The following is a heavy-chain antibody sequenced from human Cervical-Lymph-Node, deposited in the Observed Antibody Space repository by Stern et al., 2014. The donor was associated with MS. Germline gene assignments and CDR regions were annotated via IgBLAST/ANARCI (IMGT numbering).Heavy chain of an antibody. CDR3: AKDLGRGVVVVPLYGLDV. D-gene: IGHD2-2*01. CDR1: GFTFSTYA. Sequence: EVQLGESGGGLVPPGGSLRLSCAASGFTFSTYAFSWVRQAPGKVLEWVSSISDSGVYTYYADSVKGQFTSSRDNSKSMLYLEMQSLRAEDTAVYHCAKDLGRGVVVVPLYGLDVWGQGTTVTVSS. CDR2: ISDSGVYT. J-gene: IGHJ6*02. V-gene: IGHV3-23*04.